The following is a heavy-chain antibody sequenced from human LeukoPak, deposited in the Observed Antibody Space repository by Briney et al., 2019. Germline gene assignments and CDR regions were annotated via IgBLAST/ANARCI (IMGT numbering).Heavy chain of an antibody. CDR3: AREAVRVRGVWYFDY. CDR2: ISAYNGNT. J-gene: IGHJ4*02. Sequence: ASVKVSCKASGYTFTSYGISWVRQAPGQGLEWMGWISAYNGNTNYAQKLQGRVTMTTDTSTSTAYMELRSLRSDDTAVYYCAREAVRVRGVWYFDYWGQGTLVTVSS. D-gene: IGHD3-10*01. V-gene: IGHV1-18*01. CDR1: GYTFTSYG.